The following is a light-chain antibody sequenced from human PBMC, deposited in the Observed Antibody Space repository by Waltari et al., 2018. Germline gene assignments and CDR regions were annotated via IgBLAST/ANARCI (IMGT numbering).Light chain of an antibody. CDR2: DAS. CDR3: QQYDNLPPLLT. Sequence: DIQMTQSPSSLSASVGDSVTITCQASQDISNYLNWYQQKPGKAPKLLIYDASNLETGVPSRFSGSGSGTDFTFTISSLQPEDIATYYCQQYDNLPPLLTFGGGTKVEIK. J-gene: IGKJ4*01. CDR1: QDISNY. V-gene: IGKV1-33*01.